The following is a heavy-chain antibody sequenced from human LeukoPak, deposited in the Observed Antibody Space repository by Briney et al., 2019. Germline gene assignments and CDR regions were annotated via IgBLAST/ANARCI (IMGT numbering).Heavy chain of an antibody. D-gene: IGHD5-18*01. Sequence: GGSLRLSCAASGFTFSSYSMNWVRQAPGKGLEWVSYISSSSSTIYYADSVKGRFTISRDNAKNSLYLQMNSLRAEDTAVYYCARDREGYSYAEPSYYYYYYYMDVWGKGTTVIVSS. CDR1: GFTFSSYS. V-gene: IGHV3-48*01. CDR3: ARDREGYSYAEPSYYYYYYYMDV. J-gene: IGHJ6*03. CDR2: ISSSSSTI.